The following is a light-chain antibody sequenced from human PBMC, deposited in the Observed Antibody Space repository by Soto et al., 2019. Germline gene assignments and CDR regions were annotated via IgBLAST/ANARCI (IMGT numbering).Light chain of an antibody. CDR2: EVS. J-gene: IGLJ3*02. Sequence: QALLTQPASLSGSPGQSITISCTGTSSDVGNYNLVSWYQQHPGKAPKLMIYEVSKRPSGVSNRFSGSKSGNTASLTISGLQAEDEADYYCCSYAGSSTLWVFGGGTQLTVL. CDR3: CSYAGSSTLWV. CDR1: SSDVGNYNL. V-gene: IGLV2-23*02.